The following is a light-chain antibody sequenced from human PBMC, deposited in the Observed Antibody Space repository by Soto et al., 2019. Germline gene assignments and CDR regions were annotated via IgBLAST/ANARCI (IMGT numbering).Light chain of an antibody. Sequence: IWMTQSPSLLSASTGDRVTITCQASQDISNYLNWYQQKPGKAPKLLIYAASTLQSGVPSRFSGSGSGTEFTLTISSLQPEDFATYYCQQLNSYPRTFGQGTRLEIK. CDR3: QQLNSYPRT. J-gene: IGKJ5*01. CDR1: QDISNY. V-gene: IGKV1-9*01. CDR2: AAS.